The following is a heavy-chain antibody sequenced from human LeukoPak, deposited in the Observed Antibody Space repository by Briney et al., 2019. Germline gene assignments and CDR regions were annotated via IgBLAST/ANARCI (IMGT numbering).Heavy chain of an antibody. CDR1: GYDFTRYG. V-gene: IGHV1-18*01. CDR3: ARDLVKDWPYTPYYFDY. J-gene: IGHJ4*02. Sequence: ASVKVSCKASGYDFTRYGITWVRQAPGQGLEWMGWISGYNGKTQTNYAQNLQGRLTMTTDTSTSTAYLEVTSLTSDDTAVYYCARDLVKDWPYTPYYFDYWGLGTLVTVSS. CDR2: ISGYNGKTQT. D-gene: IGHD3-9*01.